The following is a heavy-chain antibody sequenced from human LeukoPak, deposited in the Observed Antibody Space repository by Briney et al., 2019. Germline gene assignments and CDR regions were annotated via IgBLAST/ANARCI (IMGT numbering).Heavy chain of an antibody. CDR1: GGSISSYY. V-gene: IGHV4-4*09. D-gene: IGHD3-3*01. CDR3: ARQGRDYDFWSGYFYYYYYMDV. J-gene: IGHJ6*03. Sequence: HPSETLSLTCTVSGGSISSYYWSWIRQPPGEGLEWIGCIYTSGSTNYNPSLKSRVTISVDTSKNQFSLKLSSVTAADTAVYYCARQGRDYDFWSGYFYYYYYMDVWGKGTTVTVSS. CDR2: IYTSGST.